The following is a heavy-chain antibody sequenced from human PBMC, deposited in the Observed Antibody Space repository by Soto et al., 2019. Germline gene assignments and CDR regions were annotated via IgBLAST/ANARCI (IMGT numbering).Heavy chain of an antibody. J-gene: IGHJ4*02. CDR1: GGSFSGYY. CDR3: ARGRY. V-gene: IGHV4-34*01. Sequence: SETLSLTCAVYGGSFSGYYWSWIRQPPGKGLEWIGEINHSGSTNYNPSLKSRVTISVDTSKNQFSLKQSSVTAADTDVYYCARGRYWGQGTLVTVSS. CDR2: INHSGST.